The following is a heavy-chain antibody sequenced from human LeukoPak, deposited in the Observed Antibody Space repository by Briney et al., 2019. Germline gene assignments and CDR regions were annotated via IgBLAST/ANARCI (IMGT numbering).Heavy chain of an antibody. Sequence: PGGSLRLSCVASGFTFSSYEMNWVRQAPGKGLEWVSYISSTGSTIYYADSVKGRFTISRDNAKKSLYLQMNSLRAEDTGVYYCARNYYASGSSQFDYWGQGTLVTVSS. D-gene: IGHD3-10*01. V-gene: IGHV3-48*03. CDR2: ISSTGSTI. CDR1: GFTFSSYE. J-gene: IGHJ4*02. CDR3: ARNYYASGSSQFDY.